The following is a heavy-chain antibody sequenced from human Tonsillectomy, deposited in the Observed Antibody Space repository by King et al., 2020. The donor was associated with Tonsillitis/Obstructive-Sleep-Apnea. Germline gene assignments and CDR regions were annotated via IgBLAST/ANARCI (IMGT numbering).Heavy chain of an antibody. D-gene: IGHD3-3*01. CDR3: ARALTSVEWTEYFQH. J-gene: IGHJ1*01. CDR2: INCNGGST. V-gene: IGHV3-20*04. CDR1: GFTFDDYG. Sequence: DVQLVESGGGVVRPGGSLRLSCAASGFTFDDYGMSWVRQAPGKGLEWVSGINCNGGSTGYAESVKGRFTISRDNAKNSLYLQMNSLRAEDTALYYCARALTSVEWTEYFQHWGQGTLVTVSS.